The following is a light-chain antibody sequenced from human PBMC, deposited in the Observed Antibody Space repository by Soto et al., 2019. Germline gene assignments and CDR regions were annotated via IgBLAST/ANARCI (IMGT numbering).Light chain of an antibody. CDR2: GAS. CDR3: QEYNNWPPDRT. Sequence: EIVMTQSPATLSVSPGERATLSCRASQSVSSNLAWYQQKPGQAPRLLIYGASTRATGIPARFSGSGSRTELTLTINTLQSEDFAIYLCQEYNNWPPDRTFGQGTKVEIK. V-gene: IGKV3-15*01. CDR1: QSVSSN. J-gene: IGKJ1*01.